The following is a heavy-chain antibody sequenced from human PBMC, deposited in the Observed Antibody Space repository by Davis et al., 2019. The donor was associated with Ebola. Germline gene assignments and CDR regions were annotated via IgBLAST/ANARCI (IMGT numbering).Heavy chain of an antibody. CDR3: ARGEGDFWSGYYGLDY. D-gene: IGHD3-3*01. Sequence: GGSLRLSCAASGFTFSSYGMHWVRQAPGKGLEWVAVIWYDGSNKYYADSVKGRFTISRDNSKNTLYLQMGSLRAEDMAVYYCARGEGDFWSGYYGLDYWGQGTLVTVSS. CDR1: GFTFSSYG. J-gene: IGHJ4*02. CDR2: IWYDGSNK. V-gene: IGHV3-33*01.